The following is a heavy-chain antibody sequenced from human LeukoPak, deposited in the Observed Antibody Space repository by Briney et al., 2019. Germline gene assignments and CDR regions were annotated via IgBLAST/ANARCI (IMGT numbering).Heavy chain of an antibody. Sequence: GGSLRLSCAASGFTFSSYGMHWVRQAPGKGLEWVAVISYDGSNKYYADSVKGRFTISRDNSKNTLYLQMNSLRAADTAVYYCAKDRAFYPDTFDIWGQGTMVTVSS. CDR1: GFTFSSYG. CDR2: ISYDGSNK. V-gene: IGHV3-30*18. D-gene: IGHD1-26*01. CDR3: AKDRAFYPDTFDI. J-gene: IGHJ3*02.